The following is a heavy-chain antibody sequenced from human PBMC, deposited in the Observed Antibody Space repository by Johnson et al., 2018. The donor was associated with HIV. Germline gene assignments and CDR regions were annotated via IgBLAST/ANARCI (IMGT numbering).Heavy chain of an antibody. CDR1: GFTFSSYA. Sequence: VLLLESGGGLVQPGGSLRLSCAASGFTFSSYAMSWVRQAPGKGLEWVSAISGSGGSTYYADSVKGRFTISRDNSKNTLYLQMNSLRAEDTAVYYCAREGPLTFGGSDAFDIWGQGTMVTVSS. CDR3: AREGPLTFGGSDAFDI. V-gene: IGHV3-23*01. CDR2: ISGSGGST. D-gene: IGHD3-16*01. J-gene: IGHJ3*02.